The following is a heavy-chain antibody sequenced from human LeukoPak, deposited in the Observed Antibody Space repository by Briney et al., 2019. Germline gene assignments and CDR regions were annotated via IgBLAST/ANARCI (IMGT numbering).Heavy chain of an antibody. CDR3: AGDARLRSSSWYYFDY. CDR1: GFTFSSYG. Sequence: GGSLRLSCAASGFTFSSYGMHWVRQAPGTGLEWVAIIWYDGSNQYYADSVKGRFTISRDNSKNTLYLQMNSLRAEDTAVYYCAGDARLRSSSWYYFDYWGQGALVTVSS. D-gene: IGHD6-13*01. CDR2: IWYDGSNQ. J-gene: IGHJ4*02. V-gene: IGHV3-33*01.